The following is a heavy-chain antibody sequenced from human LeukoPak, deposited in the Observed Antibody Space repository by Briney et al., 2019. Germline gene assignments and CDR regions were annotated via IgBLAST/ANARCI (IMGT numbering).Heavy chain of an antibody. D-gene: IGHD3-3*01. Sequence: PGGSQRLSCAASGFTFSSYWMSWVRQVPGKGLEWVADIKQDGSEKNYVDSVKGRFTISRDNAKNSLYLQMNSLRAEDTAVYYCARAIGIWSGYSYWGQGTLVTVSS. CDR1: GFTFSSYW. CDR3: ARAIGIWSGYSY. CDR2: IKQDGSEK. J-gene: IGHJ4*02. V-gene: IGHV3-7*01.